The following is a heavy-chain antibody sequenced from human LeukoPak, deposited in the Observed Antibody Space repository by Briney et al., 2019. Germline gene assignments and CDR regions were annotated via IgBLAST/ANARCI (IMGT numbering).Heavy chain of an antibody. Sequence: PSETLSLTCTASGGSISSYYWSWIRQPPGKGLEWIAYISDIGSINYNPSLKNRVTISLDTSKNQFSLKLSSVTAADTAVYYCAGHHPRNTVDFWGQGTLVTVSS. J-gene: IGHJ4*02. CDR2: ISDIGSI. D-gene: IGHD2/OR15-2a*01. CDR1: GGSISSYY. CDR3: AGHHPRNTVDF. V-gene: IGHV4-59*08.